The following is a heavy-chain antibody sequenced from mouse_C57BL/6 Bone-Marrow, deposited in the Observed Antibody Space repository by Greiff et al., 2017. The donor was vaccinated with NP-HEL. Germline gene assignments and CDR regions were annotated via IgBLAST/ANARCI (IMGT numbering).Heavy chain of an antibody. Sequence: QVHVKQSGAELVRPGASVKLSCKASGYTFTDYYINWVKQRPGQGLEWIARIYPGSGNTYYNEKFKGKATLTAEKSSSTAYMQLSSLTSEDSAVYFCARRDYGKGFDYWGQGTTLTVSS. V-gene: IGHV1-76*01. CDR2: IYPGSGNT. D-gene: IGHD2-1*01. CDR1: GYTFTDYY. CDR3: ARRDYGKGFDY. J-gene: IGHJ2*01.